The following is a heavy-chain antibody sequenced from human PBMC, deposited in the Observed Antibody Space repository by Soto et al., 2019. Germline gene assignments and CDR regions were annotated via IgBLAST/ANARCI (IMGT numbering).Heavy chain of an antibody. Sequence: QVQLVQSGAEVKKPGSSVKVSCKASGGTFSSYTISWVRQAPGQGLEWMGRIIPILGIANYAQKFQGRVTITADKSTSTAYMELSSLRSEDTAVYYCASPYRGYSYGDYFDYWGQGTLVTVSS. CDR1: GGTFSSYT. D-gene: IGHD5-18*01. J-gene: IGHJ4*02. CDR3: ASPYRGYSYGDYFDY. CDR2: IIPILGIA. V-gene: IGHV1-69*02.